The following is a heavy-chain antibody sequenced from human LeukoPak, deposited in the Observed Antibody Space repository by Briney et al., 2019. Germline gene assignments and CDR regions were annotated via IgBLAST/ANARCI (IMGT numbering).Heavy chain of an antibody. CDR2: IYTSGST. J-gene: IGHJ5*02. D-gene: IGHD3-9*01. V-gene: IGHV4-61*02. CDR3: ARERAYYDILTRWFDP. CDR1: GGSISSGSYY. Sequence: SETLSLTCTVSGGSISSGSYYWSWIRQPARKGLEWIGRIYTSGSTNYNPSLKSRVTISLDTSKNQFSLKLSSVTAADTAVYYCARERAYYDILTRWFDPWGQGTLVTVSS.